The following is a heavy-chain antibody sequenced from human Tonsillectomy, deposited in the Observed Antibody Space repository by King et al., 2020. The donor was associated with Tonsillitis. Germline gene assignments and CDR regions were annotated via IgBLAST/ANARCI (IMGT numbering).Heavy chain of an antibody. D-gene: IGHD6-6*01. CDR2: ILYDGCNE. CDR1: GFTFSSYC. V-gene: IGHV3-30*18. CDR3: AKDSSSSQYYLDD. Sequence: VQLVESGGGVVQPGRSLRLSCAASGFTFSSYCMHWVRQASGKGLEVGAAILYDGCNEFYAVSGKGRFNISRANSNNTMYVQMNSLRAEDTAVYYCAKDSSSSQYYLDDWGQGTLVTVSA. J-gene: IGHJ4*02.